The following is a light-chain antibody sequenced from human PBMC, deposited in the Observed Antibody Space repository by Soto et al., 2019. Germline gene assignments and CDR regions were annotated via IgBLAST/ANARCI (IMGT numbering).Light chain of an antibody. Sequence: QSALIQPASVSGSPGHSITISCSGTSSDLGTFDYVSWYQLLPGKAPQLIIFDVNSRPSGVPDRFSGSKSGTSASLAISGLRSEDEADYYCAAWDDSLSSRVFGGGTKLTVL. V-gene: IGLV2-14*01. J-gene: IGLJ3*02. CDR3: AAWDDSLSSRV. CDR2: DVN. CDR1: SSDLGTFDY.